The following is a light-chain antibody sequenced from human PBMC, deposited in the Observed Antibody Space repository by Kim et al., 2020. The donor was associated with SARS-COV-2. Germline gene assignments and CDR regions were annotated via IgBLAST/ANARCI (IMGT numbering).Light chain of an antibody. CDR3: KHLWA. Sequence: IVMTQSPDSLSVSLGERATINCKSSQSVLYSSNNKNYLAWYQQKPGQPPKLLIYWASTRESGVPDRFSGSGSGTDFTLTISSLQAEDVAVYYCKHLWAFGQGTKVDIK. J-gene: IGKJ1*01. CDR1: QSVLYSSNNKNY. CDR2: WAS. V-gene: IGKV4-1*01.